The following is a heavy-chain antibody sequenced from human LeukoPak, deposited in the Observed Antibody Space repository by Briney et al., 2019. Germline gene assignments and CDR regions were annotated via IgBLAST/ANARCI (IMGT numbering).Heavy chain of an antibody. CDR2: IYDSGSA. CDR3: ARGFGDWGLSWFDP. Sequence: PSETLSLTCTVSGGSVSSGSYYWSWIRQPPGKRLEWIVYIYDSGSAKSNPALKSRVTISVDTSKNQFSLKLTSVTAADTAVYYCARGFGDWGLSWFDPWGQGTLVTVSS. V-gene: IGHV4-61*01. J-gene: IGHJ5*02. CDR1: GGSVSSGSYY. D-gene: IGHD3-10*01.